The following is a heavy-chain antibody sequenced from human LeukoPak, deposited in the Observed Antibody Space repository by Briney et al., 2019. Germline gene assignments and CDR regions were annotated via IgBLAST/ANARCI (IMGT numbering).Heavy chain of an antibody. D-gene: IGHD3-10*01. CDR2: TYYRSKWYS. J-gene: IGHJ3*02. CDR3: ARDLIHLWFGESDAFDI. CDR1: GDSVSSNSAA. V-gene: IGHV6-1*01. Sequence: PSQTLSLTCAISGDSVSSNSAAWNWIRQSPSRGLEWLGRTYYRSKWYSDYAVSVKSRITINPDTSKNQFSLQLNSVTPEDTAVYYCARDLIHLWFGESDAFDIWDQGTVVTVSS.